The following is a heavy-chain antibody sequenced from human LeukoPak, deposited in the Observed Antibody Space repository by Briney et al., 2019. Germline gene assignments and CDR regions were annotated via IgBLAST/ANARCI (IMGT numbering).Heavy chain of an antibody. Sequence: PSGTLSLTCTVSGGSVSSSSYYWGWIRQPPGKGLEWIGSISYSGTNYNNPSLKYRVSISIDTSKNHFSMRLTSVTAADTAMYYCASLGTLRSWGQGTLVTVSS. CDR2: ISYSGTN. V-gene: IGHV4-39*02. CDR3: ASLGTLRS. D-gene: IGHD7-27*01. CDR1: GGSVSSSSYY. J-gene: IGHJ5*02.